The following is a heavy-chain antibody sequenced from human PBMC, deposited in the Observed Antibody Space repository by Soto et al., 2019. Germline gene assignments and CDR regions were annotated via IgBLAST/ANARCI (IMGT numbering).Heavy chain of an antibody. CDR1: GFSLTTSGVG. D-gene: IGHD3-3*01. J-gene: IGHJ4*02. Sequence: ITLNESGPTQVKPRQTLTLTCTFSGFSLTTSGVGVGWIRQSPGKAPEWLALIYWDDDKRYSPSLKSRLTITKDTSKNQVVLTMADLDPADTATYYCAHRVLRTVFGLVTTTAIYFDFWGQGTPVAVSS. CDR2: IYWDDDK. CDR3: AHRVLRTVFGLVTTTAIYFDF. V-gene: IGHV2-5*02.